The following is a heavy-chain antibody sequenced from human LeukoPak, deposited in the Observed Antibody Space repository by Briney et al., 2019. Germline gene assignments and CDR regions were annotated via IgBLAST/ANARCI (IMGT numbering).Heavy chain of an antibody. CDR2: ISSSGSTI. J-gene: IGHJ4*02. CDR3: ARVLMTINYDSGDTLDY. D-gene: IGHD4-17*01. Sequence: GGSQRLSCAASGFTFSRYEMNWVRQAPGKGLEWVSYISSSGSTIYYADSVKDRFTISRDNAKDSLYLQMNSLRAEDTAVYYCARVLMTINYDSGDTLDYWGQGTLVTVSS. CDR1: GFTFSRYE. V-gene: IGHV3-48*03.